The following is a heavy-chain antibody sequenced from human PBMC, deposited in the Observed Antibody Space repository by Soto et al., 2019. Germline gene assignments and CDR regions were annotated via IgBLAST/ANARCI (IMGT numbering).Heavy chain of an antibody. CDR3: ATDILYF. Sequence: EVELVESGGGLVQPGGSLRLSCAATGFMFSSYWMTWVRQAPGKGLEWVANINQNGSERYYVDSVEGRFTISRDNAKNSVFLQMENLRVEDTAMYYCATDILYFWGRGTLVTVSS. CDR2: INQNGSER. D-gene: IGHD3-9*01. V-gene: IGHV3-7*05. CDR1: GFMFSSYW. J-gene: IGHJ4*02.